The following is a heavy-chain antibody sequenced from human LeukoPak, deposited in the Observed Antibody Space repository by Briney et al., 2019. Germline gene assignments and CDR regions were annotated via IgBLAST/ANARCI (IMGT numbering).Heavy chain of an antibody. J-gene: IGHJ3*02. CDR1: GGSISSSSYY. CDR3: ARGYSGYDGWDAFDI. D-gene: IGHD5-12*01. Sequence: SETLSLTCTVSGGSISSSSYYWGWIRQPPGKGLEWIGYIYYSGSTNYNPSLKSRVTISVDTSKNQFSLKLSSVTAADTAVYYCARGYSGYDGWDAFDIWGQGTMVTVSS. CDR2: IYYSGST. V-gene: IGHV4-61*05.